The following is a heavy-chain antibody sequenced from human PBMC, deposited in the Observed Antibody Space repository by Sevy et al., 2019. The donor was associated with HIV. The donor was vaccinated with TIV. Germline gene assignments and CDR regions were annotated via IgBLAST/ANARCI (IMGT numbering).Heavy chain of an antibody. D-gene: IGHD3-10*01. CDR3: AKVPWFGELLGYYFDY. CDR1: GFTFSSYA. CDR2: ISGSGGST. V-gene: IGHV3-23*01. Sequence: GGSLRLSCAASGFTFSSYAMSWVRQAPGKGLEWVSAISGSGGSTYYADSVKGRFTISRDNFKNTLYLQMNSLRAEDTAVYYCAKVPWFGELLGYYFDYWGQGTLVTVSS. J-gene: IGHJ4*02.